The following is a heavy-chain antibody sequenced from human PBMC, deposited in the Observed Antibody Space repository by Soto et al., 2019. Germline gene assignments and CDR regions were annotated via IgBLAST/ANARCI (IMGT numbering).Heavy chain of an antibody. D-gene: IGHD1-26*01. CDR2: ISSSSSTI. CDR3: ARDPLLLGATTPFDY. V-gene: IGHV3-48*02. J-gene: IGHJ4*02. CDR1: GFTFSSYS. Sequence: PGGSLRLSGAAAGFTFSSYSMNWVRQAPGKGLEWVSYISSSSSTIYYADSVKGGFTISRDNAKNSLYLQMTSLRDEDTAVYFCARDPLLLGATTPFDYSGQGPLVTVSS.